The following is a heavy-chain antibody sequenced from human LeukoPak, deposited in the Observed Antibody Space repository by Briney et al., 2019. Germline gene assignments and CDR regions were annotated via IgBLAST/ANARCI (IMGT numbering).Heavy chain of an antibody. CDR2: FDSEDCET. V-gene: IGHV1-24*01. J-gene: IGHJ4*02. Sequence: ASVKVSCKVSGYPLTELSMHWVRQAPGKGVEWIGGFDSEDCETIYPQKFQGRVTMTEDTPKDTAYMELSSVRSEDSAVYYCATRGYSYGYVDYWGQGTLVTVSS. D-gene: IGHD5-18*01. CDR3: ATRGYSYGYVDY. CDR1: GYPLTELS.